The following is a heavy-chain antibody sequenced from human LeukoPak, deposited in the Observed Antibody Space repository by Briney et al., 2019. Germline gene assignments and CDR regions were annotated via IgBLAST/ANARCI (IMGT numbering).Heavy chain of an antibody. CDR3: ARVYNSFGLLY. Sequence: GASVKVSCKASGYTFINYAITWVRQAPGQGPEWMGWISAYNGNTNYAQNLQGRVTMTTDTSTSTAYMELRSPSSDDTAVYYCARVYNSFGLLYWGQGTLVTVSS. CDR1: GYTFINYA. J-gene: IGHJ4*02. CDR2: ISAYNGNT. V-gene: IGHV1-18*01. D-gene: IGHD5-18*01.